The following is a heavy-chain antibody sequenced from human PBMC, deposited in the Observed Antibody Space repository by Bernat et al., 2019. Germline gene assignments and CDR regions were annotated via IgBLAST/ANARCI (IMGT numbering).Heavy chain of an antibody. CDR1: GFTFSSYS. D-gene: IGHD6-19*01. CDR2: ISSSSSYI. V-gene: IGHV3-21*01. J-gene: IGHJ4*02. Sequence: EVQLVESGGGLVKPGGSLRLSCAASGFTFSSYSMNWFRQAPGKGLEWVSSISSSSSYIYYADSVKGRFTISRDNAKNSLYLKMNSLRAEDTAVYYCARVGSGWQEAFDYWGQGTLVTVSS. CDR3: ARVGSGWQEAFDY.